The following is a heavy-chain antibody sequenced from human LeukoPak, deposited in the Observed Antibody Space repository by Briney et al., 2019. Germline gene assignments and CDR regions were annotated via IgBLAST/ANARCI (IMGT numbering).Heavy chain of an antibody. CDR1: GYTFTSYD. Sequence: ASVKVSCKASGYTFTSYDINWVRQATGQGLEWMGWMNPNSGNTGYAQKFQGRVTITRNTSISTAYMELSSLRSEDTAVYYCARGLRYCSGGRCYFSPPYYYYMDVWGKGTTVTIS. J-gene: IGHJ6*03. V-gene: IGHV1-8*03. CDR3: ARGLRYCSGGRCYFSPPYYYYMDV. D-gene: IGHD2-15*01. CDR2: MNPNSGNT.